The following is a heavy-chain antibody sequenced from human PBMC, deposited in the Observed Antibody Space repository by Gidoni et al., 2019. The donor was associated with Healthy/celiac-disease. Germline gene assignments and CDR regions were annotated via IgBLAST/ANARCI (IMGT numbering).Heavy chain of an antibody. CDR3: ARELYGMDV. V-gene: IGHV4-61*02. CDR1: GGSISSGSYY. Sequence: QVQLQESGPGLVKPSQTLSPTCTVSGGSISSGSYYWSWIRQPAGKGLEWIGRIYTSGSTNYNPSLKSRVTISVDTSKNQFSLKLSSVTAADTAVYYCARELYGMDVWGQGTTVTVSS. J-gene: IGHJ6*02. CDR2: IYTSGST.